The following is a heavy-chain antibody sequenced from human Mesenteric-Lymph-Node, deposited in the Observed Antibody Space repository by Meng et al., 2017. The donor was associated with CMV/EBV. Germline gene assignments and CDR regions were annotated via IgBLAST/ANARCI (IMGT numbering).Heavy chain of an antibody. V-gene: IGHV4-34*01. CDR1: GGSFSGYY. Sequence: GSLRLSCAVYGGSFSGYYWSWIRQPPGKGLEWIGEINHSGSTNYNPSLKSRVTISVDTSKNQFSLKLSSVTAADTAVYYCARSPHSYYDFWSGFDYWGQGTLVTVSS. CDR2: INHSGST. CDR3: ARSPHSYYDFWSGFDY. J-gene: IGHJ4*02. D-gene: IGHD3-3*01.